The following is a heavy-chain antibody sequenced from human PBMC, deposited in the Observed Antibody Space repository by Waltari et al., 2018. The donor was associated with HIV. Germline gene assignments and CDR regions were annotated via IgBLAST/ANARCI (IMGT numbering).Heavy chain of an antibody. D-gene: IGHD3-22*01. V-gene: IGHV3-30*01. Sequence: QVQLVESGGGVVQPGRSLRISCAASGFTFNPYAMYWVRQAPGRGLECHAMISYEGSNKYYADSMKGRFTIAGDNSKNTLYLQMNSLRAEDTAVYYCASDSSCYYYVGYCMDVWGQGTTVTVSS. CDR1: GFTFNPYA. CDR2: ISYEGSNK. CDR3: ASDSSCYYYVGYCMDV. J-gene: IGHJ6*02.